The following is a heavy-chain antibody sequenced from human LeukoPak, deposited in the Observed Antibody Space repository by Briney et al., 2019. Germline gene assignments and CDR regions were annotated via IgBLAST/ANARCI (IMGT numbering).Heavy chain of an antibody. CDR2: ISSSSTTI. D-gene: IGHD3-3*01. CDR1: GFIFSSYS. J-gene: IGHJ6*03. Sequence: GGSLRLSCAASGFIFSSYSMNWVRQAPGKGLEWVSYISSSSTTIYHADSVKGRFTISRDNAKNSLYLQMNSLRVDDTAVYYCAKGWEYDFWSGYSGLDYYYYMDVWGKGTTVTVSS. V-gene: IGHV3-48*01. CDR3: AKGWEYDFWSGYSGLDYYYYMDV.